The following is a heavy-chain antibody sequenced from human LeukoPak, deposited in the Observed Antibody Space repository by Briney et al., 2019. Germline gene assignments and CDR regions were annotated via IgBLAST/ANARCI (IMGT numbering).Heavy chain of an antibody. Sequence: PSETLSLTCTVSGGSISSYYWSWIRQPPGKGLEWIGYIYYSGSTNYNPSLKSRVTISVDTSKNQFSLKLSSVTAADTAVYYCARVPDIVVVPAAIKALGAFDIWGQGTMVTVSS. CDR2: IYYSGST. J-gene: IGHJ3*02. D-gene: IGHD2-2*02. CDR3: ARVPDIVVVPAAIKALGAFDI. CDR1: GGSISSYY. V-gene: IGHV4-59*12.